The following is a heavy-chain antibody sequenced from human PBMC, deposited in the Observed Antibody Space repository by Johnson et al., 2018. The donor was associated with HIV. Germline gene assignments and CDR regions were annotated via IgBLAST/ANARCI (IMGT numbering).Heavy chain of an antibody. D-gene: IGHD4-23*01. CDR1: GFTLSNYG. CDR3: AKSGPRGGNPDDAFDI. Sequence: QVQLVESGGGLIQPGGSLRLSCAASGFTLSNYGMHWVRQAPGKGLEWVALIWYDGSNRYYADSVKGRFTISRDNSKNMLYLQMNSLRAEDTAMYYCAKSGPRGGNPDDAFDIWGQGTLVTVSS. CDR2: IWYDGSNR. J-gene: IGHJ3*02. V-gene: IGHV3-33*06.